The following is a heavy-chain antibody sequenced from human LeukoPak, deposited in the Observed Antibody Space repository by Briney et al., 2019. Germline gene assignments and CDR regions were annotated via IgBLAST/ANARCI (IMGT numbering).Heavy chain of an antibody. J-gene: IGHJ4*02. D-gene: IGHD4-23*01. CDR3: ARLGHSVVSYYFDY. V-gene: IGHV3-7*01. CDR1: GFTFSSYW. CDR2: IKQDGSEK. Sequence: QPGGSLRLSCAASGFTFSSYWMSWVRQAPGKGLEWVAKIKQDGSEKYYVDSVKGRFTISRDNAKNSLYLQMNSLRAEDTAVYYCARLGHSVVSYYFDYWGQGTLVTVSS.